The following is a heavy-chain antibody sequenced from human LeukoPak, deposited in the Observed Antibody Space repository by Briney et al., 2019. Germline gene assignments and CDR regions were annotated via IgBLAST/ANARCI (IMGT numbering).Heavy chain of an antibody. J-gene: IGHJ5*01. CDR3: ARRSISWFDS. CDR1: GGSISSSY. V-gene: IGHV4-59*08. Sequence: PETLSLTCTVSGGSISSSYWSWIRQPPGKGLEWIGYVYHSGSTNYSPSLKSRVTISVDTSKNHFSLKLSSVTAADTAVYYCARRSISWFDSWGQGTLVTVSS. CDR2: VYHSGST.